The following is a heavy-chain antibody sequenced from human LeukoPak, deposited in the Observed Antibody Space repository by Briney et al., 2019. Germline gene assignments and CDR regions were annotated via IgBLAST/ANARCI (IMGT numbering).Heavy chain of an antibody. CDR3: ARDDSFQDIVVVPPPDLGF. V-gene: IGHV3-23*01. J-gene: IGHJ4*02. CDR1: GFTFANYA. D-gene: IGHD2-2*01. Sequence: LGGSLRLSCAASGFTFANYAMSWVRQAPGKGLEWVSAITGSGGSTYYAGSVKGRFTISRDNSKNTLFLQMNSLRAEDTAVYFCARDDSFQDIVVVPPPDLGFWGLGTLVTVSS. CDR2: ITGSGGST.